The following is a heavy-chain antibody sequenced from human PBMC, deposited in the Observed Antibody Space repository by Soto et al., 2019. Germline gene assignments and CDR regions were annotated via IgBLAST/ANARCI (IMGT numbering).Heavy chain of an antibody. CDR1: GFTFSDFG. CDR3: AKGTAVARQHFAN. Sequence: QVQLVQSGGGVVQPERSLRLSCATSGFTFSDFGMHWVRQAPGKGLESVAAISADGSDKYYLGSVQGRFTISRDNTKNALYLQLNSLRTEDTAVYYCAKGTAVARQHFANWGQGTLVTVSS. CDR2: ISADGSDK. D-gene: IGHD6-19*01. J-gene: IGHJ4*02. V-gene: IGHV3-30*18.